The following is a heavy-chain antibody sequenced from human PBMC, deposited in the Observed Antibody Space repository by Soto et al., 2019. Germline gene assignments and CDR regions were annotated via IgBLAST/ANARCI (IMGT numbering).Heavy chain of an antibody. D-gene: IGHD6-19*01. V-gene: IGHV3-30*18. CDR3: AKDSYFGEENSSGWDHFDY. J-gene: IGHJ4*02. CDR1: GFTFSSYG. Sequence: LRLSCAASGFTFSSYGMHWVRQAPGKGLEWVAVISYDGSNKYYADSVKGRFTISRDNSKNTLYLQMNSLRAEDTAVYYCAKDSYFGEENSSGWDHFDYWGQGTLVTVSS. CDR2: ISYDGSNK.